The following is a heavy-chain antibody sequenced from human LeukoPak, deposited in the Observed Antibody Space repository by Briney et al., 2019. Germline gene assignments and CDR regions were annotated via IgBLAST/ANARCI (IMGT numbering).Heavy chain of an antibody. J-gene: IGHJ5*02. CDR2: FDPEDGET. D-gene: IGHD3-3*01. Sequence: ASLKVSYKVSGYTLTELSMHWVRQAPGKGLEWRGGFDPEDGETIYAQKFQGRVTMTEDTSTDTAYMELSSLRSEDTAVYYCATEGKRITIFGVVIRNWFDPWGQGTLVTVSS. V-gene: IGHV1-24*01. CDR3: ATEGKRITIFGVVIRNWFDP. CDR1: GYTLTELS.